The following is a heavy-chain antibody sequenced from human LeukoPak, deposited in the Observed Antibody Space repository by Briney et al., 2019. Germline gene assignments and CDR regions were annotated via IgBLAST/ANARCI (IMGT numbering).Heavy chain of an antibody. CDR1: GFTFSSYA. Sequence: PGGSLRLSCAASGFTFSSYAMSWVRQAPGKGLEWVSAISGSGGSTYYADSVKGRLTISRDDSKNTLYLQMNSLRAEDAAVYYCAKDKSCSSTSCLLDVWGKGTTVTVSS. D-gene: IGHD2-2*01. V-gene: IGHV3-23*01. J-gene: IGHJ6*04. CDR2: ISGSGGST. CDR3: AKDKSCSSTSCLLDV.